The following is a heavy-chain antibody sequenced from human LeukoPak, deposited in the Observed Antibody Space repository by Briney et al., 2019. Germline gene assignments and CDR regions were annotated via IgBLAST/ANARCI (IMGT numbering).Heavy chain of an antibody. Sequence: SETLSLTCTVSGGSISSYYWSWIRQPPGKGLEWIGYIYYSGSTNYNPSLKSRVIISVDTSKNQLSLKLSSVTAADTAVYYCARSYYDFWSGYYGGAFDIWGQGTMVTVSS. CDR1: GGSISSYY. CDR3: ARSYYDFWSGYYGGAFDI. D-gene: IGHD3-3*01. V-gene: IGHV4-59*01. CDR2: IYYSGST. J-gene: IGHJ3*02.